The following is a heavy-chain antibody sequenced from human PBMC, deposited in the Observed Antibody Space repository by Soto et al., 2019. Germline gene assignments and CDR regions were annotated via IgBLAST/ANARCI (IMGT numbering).Heavy chain of an antibody. CDR3: ARESSSSRHYGMDV. Sequence: PSETLSLTCAVSGGSTSSSNWWSLVRQPPGKGLEWIGEIYHSGSTNYNPSLKSRVTISVDKSKNQFSLKLSSVTAADTAVYYCARESSSSRHYGMDVWGQGTTVTVSS. CDR2: IYHSGST. CDR1: GGSTSSSNW. V-gene: IGHV4-4*02. J-gene: IGHJ6*02. D-gene: IGHD6-13*01.